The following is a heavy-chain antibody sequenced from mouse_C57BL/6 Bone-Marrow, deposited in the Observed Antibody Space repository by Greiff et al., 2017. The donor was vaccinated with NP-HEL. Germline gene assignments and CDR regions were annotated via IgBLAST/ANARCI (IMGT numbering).Heavy chain of an antibody. CDR2: INPDSSTI. CDR1: GIDFSRYW. CDR3: ARPHYGSSPYAMDY. V-gene: IGHV4-1*01. Sequence: EVQLLESGGGLVQPGGSLKLSCAASGIDFSRYWMSWVRRAPGKGLEWIGEINPDSSTINYAPSLKDKFIISRDNAKNTLYLQMSKVRSEDTALYYCARPHYGSSPYAMDYWGQGTSVTVSS. D-gene: IGHD1-1*01. J-gene: IGHJ4*01.